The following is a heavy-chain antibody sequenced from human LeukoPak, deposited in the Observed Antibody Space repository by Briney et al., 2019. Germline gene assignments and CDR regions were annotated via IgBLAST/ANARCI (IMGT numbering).Heavy chain of an antibody. CDR1: GGSISSYF. CDR3: ARGSASPAAIPFDF. CDR2: IYSSGNT. V-gene: IGHV4-4*07. J-gene: IGHJ3*01. Sequence: PSETLSLTCTVSGGSISSYFWSRIRQPAGKGLEWIGRIYSSGNTNYNPSLKSRVTMSVDTSKNQFSLKLSSVTAADTAVYYCARGSASPAAIPFDFWGQGTMVTVSS. D-gene: IGHD2-2*02.